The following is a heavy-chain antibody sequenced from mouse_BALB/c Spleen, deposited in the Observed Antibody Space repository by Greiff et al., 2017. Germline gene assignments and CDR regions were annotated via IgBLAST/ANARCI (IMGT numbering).Heavy chain of an antibody. CDR1: GYSITSDYA. J-gene: IGHJ3*01. V-gene: IGHV3-2*02. Sequence: EVKLMESGPGLVKPSQSLSLTCTVTGYSITSDYAWNWIRQFPGNKLEWMGYISYSGSTSYNPSLKSRISITRDTSKNPFFLQLNSVTTEDTATYYCARRDWDAWFAYWGQGTLVTVSA. CDR2: ISYSGST. CDR3: ARRDWDAWFAY. D-gene: IGHD4-1*01.